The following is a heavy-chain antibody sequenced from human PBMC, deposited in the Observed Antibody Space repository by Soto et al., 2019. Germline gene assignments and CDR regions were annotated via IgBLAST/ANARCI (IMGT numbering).Heavy chain of an antibody. V-gene: IGHV2-5*02. CDR2: IYWDDDK. CDR3: ARGSGWSPYYYYGMDV. Sequence: QITLKESGPTLVKPTQTLTLTCTFSGFSLSTSGVGVGWIRQPPGKALEWLALIYWDDDKRYSPSLKSKLTNTKDTSKNQVVITMTNMDPVDTATYYCARGSGWSPYYYYGMDVWGQGTTVTVSS. CDR1: GFSLSTSGVG. J-gene: IGHJ6*02. D-gene: IGHD6-19*01.